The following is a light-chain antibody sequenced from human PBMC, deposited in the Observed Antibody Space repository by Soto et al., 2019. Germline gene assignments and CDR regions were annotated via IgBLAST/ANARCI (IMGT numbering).Light chain of an antibody. CDR1: QSISSY. Sequence: NQMTQSPSSLSASVGDRVTITCRASQSISSYLNWYQQKPGEAPKVLIYAASTLQDGIPSRFSGSGSGTDFTLTIRGLQPEDFATYYCQQGYSTITFGQGTRLEIK. J-gene: IGKJ5*01. CDR3: QQGYSTIT. V-gene: IGKV1-39*01. CDR2: AAS.